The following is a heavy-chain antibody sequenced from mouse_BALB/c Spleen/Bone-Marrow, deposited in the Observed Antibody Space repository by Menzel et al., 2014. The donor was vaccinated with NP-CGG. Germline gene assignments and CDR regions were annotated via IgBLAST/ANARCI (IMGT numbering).Heavy chain of an antibody. CDR2: IRNKANGYTT. Sequence: EVKLEESGGGLVQPGGSLILSCATSGFTFTDYYMSWVRQPPGKALELLGFIRNKANGYTTEYSASVKGRFTISRDNSQSILYLQMNTLRAEDSATYYCARDDYYAMDYWGQGTSVTVSS. V-gene: IGHV7-3*02. J-gene: IGHJ4*01. CDR3: ARDDYYAMDY. CDR1: GFTFTDYY.